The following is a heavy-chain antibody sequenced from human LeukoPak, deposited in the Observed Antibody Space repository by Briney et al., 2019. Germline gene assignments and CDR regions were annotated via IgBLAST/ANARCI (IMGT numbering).Heavy chain of an antibody. D-gene: IGHD5-18*01. V-gene: IGHV4-38-2*02. Sequence: PSETLSLTCTVSGYSFTSDYYWGWIRQPPGKGLEWIGSIHHSGSTYYNLSLKSRVTISVETSKNQFSLKMTSVTAADTAVYYCASEIVDTAMVTPYFDQWGQGTLVAVSS. CDR1: GYSFTSDYY. CDR2: IHHSGST. CDR3: ASEIVDTAMVTPYFDQ. J-gene: IGHJ4*02.